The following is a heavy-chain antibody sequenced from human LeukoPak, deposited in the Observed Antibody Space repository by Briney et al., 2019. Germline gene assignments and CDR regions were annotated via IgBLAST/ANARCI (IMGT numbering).Heavy chain of an antibody. J-gene: IGHJ6*03. CDR2: SRSSTTYV. V-gene: IGHV3-21*01. CDR3: AKDLIARPLYYYYYYYMDV. D-gene: IGHD2/OR15-2a*01. Sequence: PGGSLRLSCAASGFTFSNYNMNWVRQAPGKGLEWVSSSRSSTTYVYYADSVKGRFTISRDNAKNSLYLQMNSLRAEDTAVYYCAKDLIARPLYYYYYYYMDVWGKGTTVTVSS. CDR1: GFTFSNYN.